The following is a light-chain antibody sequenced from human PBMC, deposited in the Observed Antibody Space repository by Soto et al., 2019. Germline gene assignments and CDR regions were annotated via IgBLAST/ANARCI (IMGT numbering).Light chain of an antibody. CDR1: QSVGSH. J-gene: IGKJ5*01. Sequence: EIVLTQSPATLSLSPGERVALSCRASQSVGSHLAWYQQKPGQAPRLLIYDASSRATGIPARFSGSGSGTDFTLTISSPESEDFAVYYCQHRTNWPPVTFGQGTRLDVK. CDR3: QHRTNWPPVT. V-gene: IGKV3-11*01. CDR2: DAS.